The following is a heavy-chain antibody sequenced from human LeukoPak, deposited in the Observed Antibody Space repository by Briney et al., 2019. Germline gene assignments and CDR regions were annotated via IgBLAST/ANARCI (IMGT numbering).Heavy chain of an antibody. CDR3: TRFGGYCSGGSCHGDRPTWYFDL. J-gene: IGHJ2*01. V-gene: IGHV5-51*01. Sequence: GESLKISCKGSGYSFTSYWIAWVRQMPGKGLEWMGIIYPGDSDTRYSPSFQGQVTISADKSISTAYLQWSSLKASDTAMYYCTRFGGYCSGGSCHGDRPTWYFDLWGRGTLVTVSS. D-gene: IGHD2-15*01. CDR2: IYPGDSDT. CDR1: GYSFTSYW.